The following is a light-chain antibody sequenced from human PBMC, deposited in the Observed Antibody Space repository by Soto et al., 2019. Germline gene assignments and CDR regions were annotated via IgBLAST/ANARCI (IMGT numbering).Light chain of an antibody. J-gene: IGKJ2*01. Sequence: IKMTQSLSSVSASIGDGVTITRRASESLSILLHWYQQKPGRAPKLLIYVACSLQSGVPSRFSGSGSETEFTLTISSLQPEDFATYYCHQTYSLAYTFGQG. CDR2: VAC. CDR1: ESLSIL. V-gene: IGKV1-39*01. CDR3: HQTYSLAYT.